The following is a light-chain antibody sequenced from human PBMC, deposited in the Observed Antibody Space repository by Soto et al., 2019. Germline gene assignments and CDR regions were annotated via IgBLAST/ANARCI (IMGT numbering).Light chain of an antibody. V-gene: IGLV2-23*02. CDR2: EVV. CDR1: SSDVGTCNV. Sequence: QSALTQPASVSGSPGQTITISCTGTSSDVGTCNVVYWYQQHPGKAPKLLIYEVVRRPSGVSNRFSGSKSGTTASLTISGVQAEDEDDYYCYSKPGSSTVVFGGGTKLTVL. CDR3: YSKPGSSTVV. J-gene: IGLJ2*01.